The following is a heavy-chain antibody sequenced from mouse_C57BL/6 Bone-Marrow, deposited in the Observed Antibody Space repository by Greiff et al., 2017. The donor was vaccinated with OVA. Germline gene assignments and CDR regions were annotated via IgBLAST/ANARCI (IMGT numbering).Heavy chain of an antibody. D-gene: IGHD2-1*01. V-gene: IGHV14-2*01. CDR1: GFNIKDYY. CDR3: ASPFYYRFAY. J-gene: IGHJ3*01. CDR2: IDPEDGET. Sequence: VQLKESGAELVKPGASVKLSCTASGFNIKDYYMHWVKQRTEQGLEWIGRIDPEDGETKYAPKFQGKATITADTSSNTAYLQLSSLTSEDTAVYYCASPFYYRFAYWGQGTLVTVSA.